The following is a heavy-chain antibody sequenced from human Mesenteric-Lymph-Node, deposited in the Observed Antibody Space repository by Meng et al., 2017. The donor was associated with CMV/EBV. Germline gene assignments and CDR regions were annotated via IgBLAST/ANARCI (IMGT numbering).Heavy chain of an antibody. CDR2: ISGSGGST. CDR1: GFIFSSYA. CDR3: AKAPYCSSASCTGD. J-gene: IGHJ1*01. D-gene: IGHD2-2*01. V-gene: IGHV3-23*01. Sequence: GESLKISWAASGFIFSSYAMSWVRQAPGKGLGWGSAISGSGGSTYYTDSVKGRFTISRDQSKNTLYLQMNSLRAEDTAVYYCAKAPYCSSASCTGDWGQGTLVTVSS.